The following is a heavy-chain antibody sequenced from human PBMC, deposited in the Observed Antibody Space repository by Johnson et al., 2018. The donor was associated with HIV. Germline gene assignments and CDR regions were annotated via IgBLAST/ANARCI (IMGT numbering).Heavy chain of an antibody. V-gene: IGHV3-30*02. CDR3: AKRGARYCSGGSCFDAFDI. Sequence: QVQLVESGGGVVQPGGSLRLSCAASGFTFSSYGMHWVRQAPGKGLEWVAFIRYDGSNKYYADSVKGRFTISRDNSQNTRYLQMNSLRAEDTAVYYCAKRGARYCSGGSCFDAFDIWGQGTMVTVSS. J-gene: IGHJ3*02. CDR1: GFTFSSYG. CDR2: IRYDGSNK. D-gene: IGHD2-15*01.